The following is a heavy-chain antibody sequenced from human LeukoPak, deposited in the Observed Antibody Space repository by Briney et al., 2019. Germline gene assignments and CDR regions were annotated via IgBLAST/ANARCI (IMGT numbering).Heavy chain of an antibody. V-gene: IGHV4-59*01. Sequence: SETLSLTCTVSGGSISTYYWSWIRQPPGKGLEWIGFIYYTGTTNYNPSLKSRVTISVDTSKNQFSLKLSSVTAADTAVYYCAREGYGMDVWGQGTTVTVSS. CDR3: AREGYGMDV. CDR2: IYYTGTT. J-gene: IGHJ6*02. CDR1: GGSISTYY.